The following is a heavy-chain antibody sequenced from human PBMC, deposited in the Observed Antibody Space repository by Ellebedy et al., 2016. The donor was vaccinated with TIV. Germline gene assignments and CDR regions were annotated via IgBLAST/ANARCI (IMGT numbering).Heavy chain of an antibody. CDR1: GFTFSGHW. J-gene: IGHJ4*02. Sequence: PGGSLRLSCAASGFTFSGHWMSWVRQAPGKGLKWVANIKQDGSEKYYVDSVKGRFTISRDNAKNSLYLQMNSLRAEDTAVYYCARSQGAVYWGQGTLVTVSS. CDR3: ARSQGAVY. CDR2: IKQDGSEK. V-gene: IGHV3-7*03.